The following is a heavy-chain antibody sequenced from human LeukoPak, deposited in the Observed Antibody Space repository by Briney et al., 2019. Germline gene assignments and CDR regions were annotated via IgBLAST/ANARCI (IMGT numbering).Heavy chain of an antibody. J-gene: IGHJ5*02. V-gene: IGHV3-7*01. D-gene: IGHD1-26*01. CDR3: ARYSGDYGWFDP. CDR1: GFTSGSHW. Sequence: GGSLRLSCAASGFTSGSHWLSWVRQAPGKGLEWVATIKQGGSDKYYVDSVKGRFTISRDNAKESVHLQMNSLRAEDAAVYFCARYSGDYGWFDPWGQGTLVTVSS. CDR2: IKQGGSDK.